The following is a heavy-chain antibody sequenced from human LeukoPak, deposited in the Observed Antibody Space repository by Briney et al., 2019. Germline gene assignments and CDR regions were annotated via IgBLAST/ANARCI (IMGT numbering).Heavy chain of an antibody. J-gene: IGHJ4*02. Sequence: SGPTLVKPTQTLTLTCTFSGFSLSTSGVGVGWIRQPPGKALEWLALIYWDDDKRYSPSLKSRLTITKDTSKNQVVLTMTNMDPVDTATYYCALAMDEWVQMDYWGQGTLVTVSS. CDR3: ALAMDEWVQMDY. V-gene: IGHV2-5*02. CDR1: GFSLSTSGVG. D-gene: IGHD5-18*01. CDR2: IYWDDDK.